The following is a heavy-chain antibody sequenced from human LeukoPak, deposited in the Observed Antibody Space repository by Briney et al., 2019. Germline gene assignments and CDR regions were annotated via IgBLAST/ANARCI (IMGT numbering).Heavy chain of an antibody. D-gene: IGHD2-2*02. V-gene: IGHV3-33*01. J-gene: IGHJ4*02. CDR2: IWYDGSNK. CDR3: ARGGEKLVVVPAAIPLRGRFSPTLYYFDY. Sequence: PGGSLRLSCAASGFTFSSYGMHWVRQAPGKGLEWVAVIWYDGSNKYYADSVKGRFTISRDNSKNTLYLQMNSLRAEDTAVYYCARGGEKLVVVPAAIPLRGRFSPTLYYFDYWGQGTLVTVSS. CDR1: GFTFSSYG.